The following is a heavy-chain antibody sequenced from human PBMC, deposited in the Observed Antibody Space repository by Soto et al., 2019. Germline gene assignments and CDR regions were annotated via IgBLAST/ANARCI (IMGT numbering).Heavy chain of an antibody. CDR3: AKAEHDTSGYYYDDY. V-gene: IGHV3-23*01. CDR1: GFTFSTYA. D-gene: IGHD3-22*01. CDR2: ISVSGDNT. J-gene: IGHJ4*02. Sequence: GGSLRLSCAASGFTFSTYAMSWVRQTPEKGLEWVSAISVSGDNTFYADSVKGRFTISRDNSKNTLYLQMISLRAEDTAIYYCAKAEHDTSGYYYDDYWGQGTLVPVSS.